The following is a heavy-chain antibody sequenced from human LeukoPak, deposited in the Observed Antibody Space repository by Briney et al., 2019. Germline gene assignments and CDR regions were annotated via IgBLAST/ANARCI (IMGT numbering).Heavy chain of an antibody. V-gene: IGHV4-39*07. Sequence: SETLSLTCTVSGGSISSSSYYWGWIRQPPGKGLEWIGSIYYSGSTNYNPSLKSRVTISVDTSKNQFSLKLSSVTAAATAVYYCARGPSIFGVVTPTSFDYWGQGTLVTVSS. CDR3: ARGPSIFGVVTPTSFDY. CDR2: IYYSGST. CDR1: GGSISSSSYY. J-gene: IGHJ4*02. D-gene: IGHD3-3*01.